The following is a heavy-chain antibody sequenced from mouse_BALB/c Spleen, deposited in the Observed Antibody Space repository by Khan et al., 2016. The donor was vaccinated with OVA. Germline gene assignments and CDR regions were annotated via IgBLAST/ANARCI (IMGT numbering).Heavy chain of an antibody. Sequence: EVKLEESGPGLVKPSQSLSLTCTVTGYSITSDYAWNWIRQFPGKKLEWMGYISYSGSTNYNPALKSRISITRDTSKNQLFLQLNSVTTEDTATYYCARDGSRYNYAMDYWGQGTSVTVSS. J-gene: IGHJ4*01. CDR2: ISYSGST. D-gene: IGHD2-3*01. V-gene: IGHV3-2*02. CDR1: GYSITSDYA. CDR3: ARDGSRYNYAMDY.